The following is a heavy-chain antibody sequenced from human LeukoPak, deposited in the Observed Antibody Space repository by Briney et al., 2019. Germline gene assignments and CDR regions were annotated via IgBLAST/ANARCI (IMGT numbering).Heavy chain of an antibody. CDR1: GFTFNTYV. CDR3: ATVYSSSPLRPMDV. CDR2: ISGSGGGT. V-gene: IGHV3-23*01. J-gene: IGHJ6*02. D-gene: IGHD2-2*01. Sequence: GGSLRLSCAASGFTFNTYVMSWVRQAPGKGLEWVSAISGSGGGTYYVDSVKGRFTISRDNSKNTLYLQMNSLRAEDTAVYYCATVYSSSPLRPMDVWGQGTTVTVSS.